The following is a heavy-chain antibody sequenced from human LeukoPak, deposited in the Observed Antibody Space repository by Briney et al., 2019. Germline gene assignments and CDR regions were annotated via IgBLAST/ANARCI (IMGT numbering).Heavy chain of an antibody. Sequence: SETLSLTCTVSGGSISSYYWSWIRQPPGKGLEWIGYIYYSGSTNYNPSLKSRVTISVDTSKNQFSLKLSSVTAADTAVYYCAKSAVGYCSSTSCYYYYYYMDVWGKGTTVTVSS. CDR1: GGSISSYY. J-gene: IGHJ6*03. CDR3: AKSAVGYCSSTSCYYYYYYMDV. D-gene: IGHD2-2*01. V-gene: IGHV4-59*01. CDR2: IYYSGST.